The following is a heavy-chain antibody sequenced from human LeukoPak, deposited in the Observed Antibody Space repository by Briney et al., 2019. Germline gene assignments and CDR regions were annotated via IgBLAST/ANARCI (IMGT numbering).Heavy chain of an antibody. J-gene: IGHJ4*02. CDR3: ARGPYYDSSGYYWSFDY. Sequence: SETLSLTCTVSGGSISSYYWSWIRQPPGKGLGWIGYIYYSGSTNYNPSLKSRVTISVDTSKNQFSLKLSSVTAADTAVYYCARGPYYDSSGYYWSFDYWGQGTLVTVSS. CDR1: GGSISSYY. CDR2: IYYSGST. V-gene: IGHV4-59*01. D-gene: IGHD3-22*01.